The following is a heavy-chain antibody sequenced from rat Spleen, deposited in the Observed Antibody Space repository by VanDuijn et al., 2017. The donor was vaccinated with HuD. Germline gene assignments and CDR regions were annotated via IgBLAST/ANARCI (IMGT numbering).Heavy chain of an antibody. Sequence: EVQLVESGGCLVQPGRSLRLSCSASGFTFSTFAMAWVRQTPKKGLEWIATIASGGPNTFYPDSVKGRFTISRANAKSTLFLQMDSLRSEDTATYYCTTAPYYDGYSPFDYWGQGVLVTVSS. CDR1: GFTFSTFA. J-gene: IGHJ2*01. CDR3: TTAPYYDGYSPFDY. V-gene: IGHV5-27*01. D-gene: IGHD1-12*03. CDR2: IASGGPNT.